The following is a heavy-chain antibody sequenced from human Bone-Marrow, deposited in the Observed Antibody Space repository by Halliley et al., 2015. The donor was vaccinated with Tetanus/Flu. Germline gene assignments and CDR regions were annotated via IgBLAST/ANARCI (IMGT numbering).Heavy chain of an antibody. J-gene: IGHJ5*02. D-gene: IGHD3-3*01. CDR3: ARGVGNNWFDP. CDR2: IYYSGST. Sequence: TLSLTCTVSGGFIRSGGYYWSWIRQHPGKGLEWIGNIYYSGSTYYNPSLKSRVTISVDTSKNQFSLKLSSVTAADTAVYYCARGVGNNWFDPWGQGTLVTASS. CDR1: GGFIRSGGYY. V-gene: IGHV4-31*03.